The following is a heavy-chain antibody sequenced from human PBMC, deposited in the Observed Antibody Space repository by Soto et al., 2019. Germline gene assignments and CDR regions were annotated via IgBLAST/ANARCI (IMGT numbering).Heavy chain of an antibody. CDR1: GGSLSDYY. CDR2: INHSGST. Sequence: SETLSLTCGVSGGSLSDYYWSWIRQPPGKGLEWIGEINHSGSTNLNPSLKSRVTISVDTSKNQFSLKLSSVTAADTAVYYCAREGGSGWYNWFDPWGQGTLVTVSS. J-gene: IGHJ5*02. D-gene: IGHD6-19*01. V-gene: IGHV4-34*01. CDR3: AREGGSGWYNWFDP.